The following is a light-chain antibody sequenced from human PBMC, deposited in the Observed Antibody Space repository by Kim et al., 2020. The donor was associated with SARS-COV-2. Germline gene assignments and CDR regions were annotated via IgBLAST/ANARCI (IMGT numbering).Light chain of an antibody. CDR2: GTS. J-gene: IGKJ2*01. Sequence: EIVLTQSPGTLSLSPGERATLSCRASQSVDSKFLAWYQQKPGQAPRLVIYGTSNRATAIPDRFSGSGSGTDFTLTISRLEPEDFAAYYCQHYGDSVMYTFGQGTKLEI. CDR3: QHYGDSVMYT. CDR1: QSVDSKF. V-gene: IGKV3-20*01.